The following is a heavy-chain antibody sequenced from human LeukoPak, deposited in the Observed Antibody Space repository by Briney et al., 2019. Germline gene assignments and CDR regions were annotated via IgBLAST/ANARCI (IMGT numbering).Heavy chain of an antibody. CDR1: GFTFSDYY. D-gene: IGHD2-15*01. CDR3: ARTGGYCSGGSCYPNWFDP. CDR2: ISSSSSYT. Sequence: TPGGSLRLSCAASGFTFSDYYMSWIRQAPGKGLEWVSYISSSSSYTNYADSVKGRFTLSRDHAKHSLYLQMNSLRAEDTAVYYCARTGGYCSGGSCYPNWFDPWGQGTLVTVSS. V-gene: IGHV3-11*06. J-gene: IGHJ5*02.